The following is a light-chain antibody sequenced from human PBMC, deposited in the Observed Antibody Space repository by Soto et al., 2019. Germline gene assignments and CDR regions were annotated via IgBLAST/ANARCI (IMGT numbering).Light chain of an antibody. CDR3: QSADSSGTYKV. Sequence: SRELAQPPSWAVSRGQTARITCSGDALPNQYAYWYQQKPGQAPVLVIYKDSERPSVIPERFSGASSATTVTFTISGVQAEDEVAYSCQSADSSGTYKVYGTGTKVTVL. CDR1: ALPNQY. V-gene: IGLV3-25*02. CDR2: KDS. J-gene: IGLJ1*01.